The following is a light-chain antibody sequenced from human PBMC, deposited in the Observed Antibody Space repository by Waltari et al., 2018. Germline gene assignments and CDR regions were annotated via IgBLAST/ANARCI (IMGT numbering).Light chain of an antibody. Sequence: DIQMTQSPSTLSASVGDRVTITCRASQGITRWLAWYQQKTGKAPKLLIYKASILESGGPSRFSGGGSGTEFTLPISSLQPDDFATYYCQHYDSYSATFGRGTKVEIK. CDR3: QHYDSYSAT. J-gene: IGKJ4*02. CDR1: QGITRW. CDR2: KAS. V-gene: IGKV1-5*03.